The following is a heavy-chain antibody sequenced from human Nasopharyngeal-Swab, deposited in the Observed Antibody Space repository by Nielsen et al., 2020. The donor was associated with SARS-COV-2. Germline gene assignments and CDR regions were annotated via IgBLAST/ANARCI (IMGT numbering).Heavy chain of an antibody. J-gene: IGHJ4*02. Sequence: GGSLRLSCAASGFNFSSYGMHWVRQAPVKGLEWVAVISYDGSNKYYADSVKDRFTISRDKSKNTLYLQMNSLRAEDTAVYYCARGHNTYCGGDCYSLAPDYWGQGTLVTVSS. D-gene: IGHD2-21*02. CDR3: ARGHNTYCGGDCYSLAPDY. V-gene: IGHV3-30*03. CDR2: ISYDGSNK. CDR1: GFNFSSYG.